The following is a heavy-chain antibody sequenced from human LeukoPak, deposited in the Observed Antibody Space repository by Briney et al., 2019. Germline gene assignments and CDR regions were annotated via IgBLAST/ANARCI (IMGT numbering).Heavy chain of an antibody. CDR1: GGSISSRNW. V-gene: IGHV4-4*02. J-gene: IGHJ3*02. Sequence: PSGTLSLTCAVSGGSISSRNWWSWVRQPPGKGLEWIGEIYHSGSTNYNPSLKSRVTISVDKSKNQFSLKLSSVTAADTAVYYCARDLLEWPDAFDIWGQGTMVTVSS. D-gene: IGHD3-3*01. CDR2: IYHSGST. CDR3: ARDLLEWPDAFDI.